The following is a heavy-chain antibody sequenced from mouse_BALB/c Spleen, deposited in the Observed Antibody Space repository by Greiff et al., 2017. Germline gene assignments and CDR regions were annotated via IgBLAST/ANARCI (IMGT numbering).Heavy chain of an antibody. V-gene: IGHV1-9*01. CDR1: GYTFSSYW. J-gene: IGHJ2*01. CDR2: ILPGSGST. CDR3: ARALYGNYVHFDY. D-gene: IGHD2-1*01. Sequence: QVQLQQSGAELMKPGASVKISCKATGYTFSSYWIEWVKQRPGHGLEWIGEILPGSGSTNYNEKFKGKATFTADTSSNTAYMQLSSLTSEDSAVYYCARALYGNYVHFDYWGQGTTLTVSS.